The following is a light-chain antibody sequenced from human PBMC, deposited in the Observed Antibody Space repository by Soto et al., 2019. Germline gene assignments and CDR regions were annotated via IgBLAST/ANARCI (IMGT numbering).Light chain of an antibody. V-gene: IGLV2-18*02. CDR2: DVN. Sequence: QSVLTQPPSVSGSPGQSVAISCTGNSSDIGAYNRVSWYQQPPGTAPKLMIYDVNNRPSGVPDRFSGSKSGNTASLTISGLQAGDEADYYCSSFTSSNTYVFGTGTKVTVL. CDR1: SSDIGAYNR. CDR3: SSFTSSNTYV. J-gene: IGLJ1*01.